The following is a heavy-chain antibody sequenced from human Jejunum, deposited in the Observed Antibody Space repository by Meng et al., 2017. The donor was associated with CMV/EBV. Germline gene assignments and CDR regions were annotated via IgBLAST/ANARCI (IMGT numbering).Heavy chain of an antibody. CDR1: GGPFNYIG. Sequence: GVQVNSPGDSVRLPWKSSGGPFNYIGLPWVRQAPGQGLEWMGGIIAILRTPNFPPKFHGIPTITAEASTESTHMELSSLTSETTAVYFCAGGFSDGSQPCHFRGQGTLVTVSS. J-gene: IGHJ4*02. V-gene: IGHV1-69*01. CDR2: IIAILRTP. CDR3: AGGFSDGSQPCHF. D-gene: IGHD5-24*01.